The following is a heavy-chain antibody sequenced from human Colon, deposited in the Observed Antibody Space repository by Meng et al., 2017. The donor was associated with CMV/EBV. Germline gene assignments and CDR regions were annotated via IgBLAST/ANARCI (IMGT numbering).Heavy chain of an antibody. D-gene: IGHD5/OR15-5a*01. CDR3: ARDHRGALYDNDAFNI. CDR2: INWNGGST. Sequence: GESLKISCAVTGFKFDDYGMNWVRQSPGKGLQWVAGINWNGGSTGYADSVRGRFTISRDNAKNSLYLQMDSLRAEDTAVYYCARDHRGALYDNDAFNIWGQGTMVTVSS. J-gene: IGHJ3*02. CDR1: GFKFDDYG. V-gene: IGHV3-20*04.